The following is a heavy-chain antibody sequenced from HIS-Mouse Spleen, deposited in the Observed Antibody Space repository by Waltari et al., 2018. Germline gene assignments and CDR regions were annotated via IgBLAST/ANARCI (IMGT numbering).Heavy chain of an antibody. J-gene: IGHJ6*02. Sequence: QVQLVQSGAEVKKPGASVKVSCKASGYTFTSYGISWVRQARGQGFEWMGWISGYNGNTNYAQKLQGRVTMTTDTSTSTAYRELRSLRSDDTAVYYCARDHSSSWYYYYYGMDVWGQGTTVTVAS. D-gene: IGHD6-13*01. CDR1: GYTFTSYG. CDR2: ISGYNGNT. V-gene: IGHV1-18*01. CDR3: ARDHSSSWYYYYYGMDV.